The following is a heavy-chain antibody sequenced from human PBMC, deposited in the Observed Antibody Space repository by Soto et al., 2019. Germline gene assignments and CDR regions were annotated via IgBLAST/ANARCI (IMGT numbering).Heavy chain of an antibody. CDR2: ISYDGSNK. CDR1: GFTFSSYA. CDR3: TTDRARYGDYYHNDAFDI. J-gene: IGHJ3*02. D-gene: IGHD4-17*01. V-gene: IGHV3-30-3*01. Sequence: GGSLRLSCATSGFTFSSYAMHWVRQAPGKGLEWVAVISYDGSNKYYADSVKGRFTISRDNSKNTLYLQMNSLKTEDTAVYYFTTDRARYGDYYHNDAFDIWGQGTMVTVSS.